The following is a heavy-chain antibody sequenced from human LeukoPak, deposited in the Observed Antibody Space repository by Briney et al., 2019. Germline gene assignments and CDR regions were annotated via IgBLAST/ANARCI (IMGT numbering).Heavy chain of an antibody. D-gene: IGHD5-18*01. CDR2: ISSSSSYI. V-gene: IGHV3-21*01. CDR1: GFTFSSYS. Sequence: GGSLRLSCAASGFTFSSYSMNWVRQAPGKGLEWVSSISSSSSYIYYADSVMGRFTISRDNAKNSLYLQMNSLRAEDTAVYYCARRLDGYSYGYADYWGQGTLVTVSS. J-gene: IGHJ4*02. CDR3: ARRLDGYSYGYADY.